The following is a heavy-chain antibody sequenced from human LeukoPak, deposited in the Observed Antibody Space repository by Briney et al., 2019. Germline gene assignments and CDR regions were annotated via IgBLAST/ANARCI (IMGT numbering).Heavy chain of an antibody. CDR3: ARVALGIPYYFDY. CDR2: INHSGST. CDR1: GGSFSGYY. J-gene: IGHJ4*02. V-gene: IGHV4-34*01. D-gene: IGHD7-27*01. Sequence: SETLSPTCAVYGGSFSGYYWSWIRQPPGKGLEWIGEINHSGSTNYNPSLKSRVTISVDTSKNQFSLKLSSVTAADTAVYYCARVALGIPYYFDYWGQGTLVTVSS.